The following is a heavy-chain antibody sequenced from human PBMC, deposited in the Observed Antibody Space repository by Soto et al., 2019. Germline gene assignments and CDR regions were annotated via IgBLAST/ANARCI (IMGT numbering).Heavy chain of an antibody. V-gene: IGHV3-23*01. CDR1: GFTFSSYA. D-gene: IGHD5-12*01. Sequence: LRLSCAASGFTFSSYAMSWVRQAPGKGLEWVSAISGSGGSTYYADSVKGRFTISRDNSKNTLYLQMNSLRAEDTAVYYCAKDSFRVATGLGDYWGQGTLVTVSS. J-gene: IGHJ4*02. CDR3: AKDSFRVATGLGDY. CDR2: ISGSGGST.